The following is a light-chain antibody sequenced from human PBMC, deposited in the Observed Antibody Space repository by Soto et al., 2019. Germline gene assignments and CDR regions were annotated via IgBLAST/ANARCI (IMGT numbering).Light chain of an antibody. CDR1: QSVSSN. CDR2: ATS. J-gene: IGKJ5*01. V-gene: IGKV3-15*01. Sequence: EIVMTHSPATLSVSPGERATLSCRASQSVSSNLAWYQQKPGQAPRLLIYATSTRATGIPDRFSGSGSGTEFSLTISNLQSEDFAVYHCQQYDNKPPITFGQGTRLEIK. CDR3: QQYDNKPPIT.